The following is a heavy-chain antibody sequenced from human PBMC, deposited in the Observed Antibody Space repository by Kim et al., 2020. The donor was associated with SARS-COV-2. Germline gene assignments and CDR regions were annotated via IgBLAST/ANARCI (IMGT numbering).Heavy chain of an antibody. V-gene: IGHV3-23*01. CDR1: GFSFSIYA. CDR3: ARPTGSSGWDAFDY. Sequence: GGSLRLSCAASGFSFSIYAMSWVRQAPGKGLEWVSGISHSGGSTYYADSVKGRFTISRDNSKNTLSLQINSLRAEDTAIYYCARPTGSSGWDAFDYWGQGTLVTVSS. CDR2: ISHSGGST. J-gene: IGHJ4*02. D-gene: IGHD6-19*01.